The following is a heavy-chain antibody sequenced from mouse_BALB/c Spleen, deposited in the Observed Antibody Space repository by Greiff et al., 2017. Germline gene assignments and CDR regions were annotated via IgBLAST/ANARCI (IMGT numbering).Heavy chain of an antibody. V-gene: IGHV5-6-4*01. Sequence: EVMLVESGGGLVKPGGSLKLSCAASGFTFSSYTMSWVRQTPEKRLEWVATISSGGSYTYYPDSVKGRFTISRDNAKNTLYLQMSSLKSEDTAMYYCTRPDSSGFAYWGQGTLVTVSA. J-gene: IGHJ3*01. CDR2: ISSGGSYT. CDR3: TRPDSSGFAY. CDR1: GFTFSSYT. D-gene: IGHD3-2*01.